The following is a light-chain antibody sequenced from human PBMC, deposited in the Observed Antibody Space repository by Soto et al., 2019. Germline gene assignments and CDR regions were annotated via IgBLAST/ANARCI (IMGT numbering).Light chain of an antibody. Sequence: EVMLTQSPGTLSLSPGERATLSCRASQSIFSNYLAWYQQKSGQAPRLLIYGASNRATGIPDRFSGSGSGTDFTLTISRLEPEDFAVYYCQQYGTSPRTFGPGNKGEFK. CDR3: QQYGTSPRT. J-gene: IGKJ1*01. CDR2: GAS. V-gene: IGKV3-20*01. CDR1: QSIFSNY.